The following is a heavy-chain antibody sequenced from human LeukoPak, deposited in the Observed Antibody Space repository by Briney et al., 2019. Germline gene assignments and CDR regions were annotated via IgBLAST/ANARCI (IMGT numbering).Heavy chain of an antibody. CDR1: GGSTSSGDYY. V-gene: IGHV4-30-4*01. Sequence: SETLSLTCTVSGGSTSSGDYYWSWIRQPPGKGLEWIGYIYYSGSTYYNPSLKSRVTISVDTSKNQFSLKLSSVTAADTAVYYCARESTVTPFDYWGQGTLVTVSS. D-gene: IGHD4-17*01. J-gene: IGHJ4*02. CDR2: IYYSGST. CDR3: ARESTVTPFDY.